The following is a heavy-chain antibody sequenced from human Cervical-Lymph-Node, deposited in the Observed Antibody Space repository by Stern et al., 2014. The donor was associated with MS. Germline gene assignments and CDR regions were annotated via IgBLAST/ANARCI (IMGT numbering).Heavy chain of an antibody. CDR1: GGTFSSYA. CDR2: IIPIFGTA. D-gene: IGHD5-18*01. CDR3: VRLGDTAMAHFDY. V-gene: IGHV1-69*01. Sequence: MQLVESGAEVKKPGSSVKVSCKASGGTFSSYAISWVRQAPGQGLEWMGGIIPIFGTANYAQKFQGRVTITADESTSTAYMELSSLRSEDTAVYYCVRLGDTAMAHFDYWGQGTLVTVSS. J-gene: IGHJ4*02.